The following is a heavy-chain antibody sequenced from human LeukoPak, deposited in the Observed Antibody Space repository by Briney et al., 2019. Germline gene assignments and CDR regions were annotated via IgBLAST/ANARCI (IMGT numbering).Heavy chain of an antibody. J-gene: IGHJ4*02. CDR2: IYYSGGT. V-gene: IGHV4-31*03. CDR3: ARAGDSYTHFDY. Sequence: SQTLSLTCTVSGGSISSGGYYWSWIRQHPGKGLEWIGYIYYSGGTYYNPSLKSRVTISVDTSKNQFSLKLSSVTAADTAVYYGARAGDSYTHFDYWGQGTLVTVSS. D-gene: IGHD4-17*01. CDR1: GGSISSGGYY.